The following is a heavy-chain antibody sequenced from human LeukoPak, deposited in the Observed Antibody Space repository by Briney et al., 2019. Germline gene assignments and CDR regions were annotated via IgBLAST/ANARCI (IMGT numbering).Heavy chain of an antibody. CDR3: ASGGSSGYYYFDY. V-gene: IGHV3-23*01. J-gene: IGHJ4*02. CDR1: GFTFSSYA. CDR2: ISGSGGST. Sequence: GGSLRLSCAASGFTFSSYAMSWVRQAPGKGLEWVSAISGSGGSTYYADSVKGRFTISRDNAKNSLYLQMNSLRAEDTAVYYCASGGSSGYYYFDYWGQGTLVTVSS. D-gene: IGHD3-22*01.